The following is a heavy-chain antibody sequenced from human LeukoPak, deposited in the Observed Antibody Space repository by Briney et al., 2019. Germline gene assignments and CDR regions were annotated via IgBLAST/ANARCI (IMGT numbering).Heavy chain of an antibody. V-gene: IGHV3-21*01. CDR1: GFTFSSYS. CDR3: ARGRRRQLLKTNDAFDI. J-gene: IGHJ3*02. Sequence: GGSLRLSCAASGFTFSSYSMNWVRQAPGKGLEWVSSISSSSSYIYYADSVKGRFTISRDNAKNSLYLQMNSLRAEDTAVYYCARGRRRQLLKTNDAFDIWGQGTMVTVSS. CDR2: ISSSSSYI. D-gene: IGHD2-2*01.